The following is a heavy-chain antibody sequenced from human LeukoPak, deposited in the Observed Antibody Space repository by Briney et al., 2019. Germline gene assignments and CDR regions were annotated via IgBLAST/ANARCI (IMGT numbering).Heavy chain of an antibody. CDR3: ARGRSYYDGSDQSGGYWYFDL. Sequence: SETLSLICALYSRSFSDYYWSWIRQPPGKGLEWIGEMNHSGSTDYNPSLKSRVTISVDTSKNQFSLKLNSLTAAPTAVYHCARGRSYYDGSDQSGGYWYFDLWGRGTLVTVSS. CDR2: MNHSGST. CDR1: SRSFSDYY. D-gene: IGHD3-22*01. J-gene: IGHJ2*01. V-gene: IGHV4-34*01.